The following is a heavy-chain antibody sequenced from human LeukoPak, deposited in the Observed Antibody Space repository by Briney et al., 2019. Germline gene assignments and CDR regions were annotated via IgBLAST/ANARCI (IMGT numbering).Heavy chain of an antibody. V-gene: IGHV1-2*02. CDR3: ARVKVGASP. Sequence: ASVKVSCKASGYTFTGYYMHWVRQAPGQGLEWMGLINPKSGDTNYAHKFQDRVTMTRDTSISTAYMELSRLRSEDTAVYYCARVKVGASPWGQGTLVTVSS. J-gene: IGHJ5*02. CDR2: INPKSGDT. D-gene: IGHD1-26*01. CDR1: GYTFTGYY.